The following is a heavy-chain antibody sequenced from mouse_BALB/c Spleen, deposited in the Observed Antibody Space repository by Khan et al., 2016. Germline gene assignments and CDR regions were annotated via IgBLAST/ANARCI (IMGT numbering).Heavy chain of an antibody. D-gene: IGHD2-4*01. CDR3: ACRDDDGGFAY. CDR2: INTETGEP. Sequence: QIQLVQSGPELKKPGATVKISCKASGFNFTDYSMHWVKQAPGKGLKWMGWINTETGEPTYADNFQGRVAISSDTSSSTAYLQINNLKNEDTAIYFFACRDDDGGFAYWGQGTLVTFSA. J-gene: IGHJ3*01. CDR1: GFNFTDYS. V-gene: IGHV9-2-1*01.